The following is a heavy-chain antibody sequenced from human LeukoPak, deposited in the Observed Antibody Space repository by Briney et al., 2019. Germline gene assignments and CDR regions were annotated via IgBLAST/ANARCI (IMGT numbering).Heavy chain of an antibody. D-gene: IGHD2-15*01. CDR1: GFTFSSHA. J-gene: IGHJ1*01. CDR2: ISGSGGST. Sequence: GGSLRLSCAASGFTFSSHAMSWVRQAPGKGLEWVSAISGSGGSTYYADSVKGRFTISRDNSKNTLYLQMNSLRAEDTAVYYCAKDLQFVAAATEYFQHWGQGTLVTVSS. V-gene: IGHV3-23*01. CDR3: AKDLQFVAAATEYFQH.